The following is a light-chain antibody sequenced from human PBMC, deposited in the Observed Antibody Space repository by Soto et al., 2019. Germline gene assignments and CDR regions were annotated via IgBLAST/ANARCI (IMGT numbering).Light chain of an antibody. CDR3: QQYNSGPFT. V-gene: IGKV3-15*01. J-gene: IGKJ2*01. CDR1: QSVNSN. CDR2: GAS. Sequence: EVVMTQSPATLSVSPGEGVTLSCRASQSVNSNLAWYQQKPGQAPRLLIYGASTRATGIPARFSGSGSGTQFTLTISSLQSEDLALYSCQQYNSGPFTFGQGTKLEIK.